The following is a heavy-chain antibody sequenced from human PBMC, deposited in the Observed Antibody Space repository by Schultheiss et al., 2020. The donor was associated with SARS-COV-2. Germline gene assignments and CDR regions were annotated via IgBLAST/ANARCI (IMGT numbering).Heavy chain of an antibody. CDR2: ISGSGGST. V-gene: IGHV3-23*01. D-gene: IGHD1-26*01. CDR3: EVGGGSYKYYFDY. J-gene: IGHJ4*02. CDR1: GFTFSSYA. Sequence: GESLKISCAASGFTFSSYAMSWVRQAPGKGLEWVSAISGSGGSTYYADSVKGRFTISRDNSKNTLYLQMNSLRAEDTAVYYCEVGGGSYKYYFDYWGQGTLVTVSS.